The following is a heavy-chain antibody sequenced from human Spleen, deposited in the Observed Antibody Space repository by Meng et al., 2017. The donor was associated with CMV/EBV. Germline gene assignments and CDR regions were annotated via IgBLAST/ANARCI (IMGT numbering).Heavy chain of an antibody. J-gene: IGHJ4*02. CDR3: AVPIAVAGTHDY. CDR1: GFTFSAYV. Sequence: GGSLRLSCAASGFTFSAYVMSWVRQAPGKGLEWISTISGNDGTTDYADSVKGRFTISRDNSKNTLFLQMNRLRVEDTAVYYCAVPIAVAGTHDYWGQGALVTVSS. CDR2: ISGNDGTT. D-gene: IGHD6-19*01. V-gene: IGHV3-23*01.